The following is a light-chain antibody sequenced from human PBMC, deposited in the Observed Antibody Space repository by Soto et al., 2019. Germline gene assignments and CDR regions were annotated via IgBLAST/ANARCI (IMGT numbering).Light chain of an antibody. CDR3: QQYDSSPKT. Sequence: LTQSPATLSFSPGERATLSCRDSQTVGSNYLAWYQQKPGQAPRLLIYGASSRATGIPDRFSGSGSGTDFTLTISRLEPEDFAVYYCQQYDSSPKTFGQGSKVDIK. CDR2: GAS. CDR1: QTVGSNY. V-gene: IGKV3-20*01. J-gene: IGKJ1*01.